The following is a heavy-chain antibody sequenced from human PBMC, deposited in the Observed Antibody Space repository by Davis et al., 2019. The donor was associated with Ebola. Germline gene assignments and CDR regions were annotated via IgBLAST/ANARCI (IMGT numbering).Heavy chain of an antibody. Sequence: MPSETLSLTCSVSGFSISGGYYWGWIRQAPGKGMEWIGSISHSGSTYFTPSLASRVTISLDTSKNQFSLRLSSVTAADTAVYYCARSHSDWLLPFDYWGQGTLATVSS. V-gene: IGHV4-38-2*02. D-gene: IGHD3-9*01. CDR1: GFSISGGYY. J-gene: IGHJ4*02. CDR2: ISHSGST. CDR3: ARSHSDWLLPFDY.